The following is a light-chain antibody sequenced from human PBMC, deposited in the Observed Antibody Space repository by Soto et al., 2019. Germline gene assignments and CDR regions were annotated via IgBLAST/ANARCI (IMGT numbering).Light chain of an antibody. CDR3: TSYTSRTTGV. Sequence: QSALTQPASVSGSPGQSITVSCTGTSSDIGASNYVSWYQQHPGKAPKLIISEVSNRPSGVSNRFSGSKSGSTASLTISGLQAEDEADYYCTSYTSRTTGVFGGGTKLTVL. V-gene: IGLV2-14*01. J-gene: IGLJ3*02. CDR2: EVS. CDR1: SSDIGASNY.